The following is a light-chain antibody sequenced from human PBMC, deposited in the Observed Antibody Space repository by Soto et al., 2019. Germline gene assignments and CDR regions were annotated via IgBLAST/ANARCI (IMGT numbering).Light chain of an antibody. J-gene: IGKJ1*01. CDR2: GAS. V-gene: IGKV3-20*01. CDR1: QSVSSSY. CDR3: QQYGSTPPYT. Sequence: EIVLTQSPGTLSLSPGERATLSCRASQSVSSSYLAWYQQKPGQAPRLLIYGASSRATGIPDRFSGSGSGTDFTLTISRLEPEDFAVYYCQQYGSTPPYTFDQGTKVEIK.